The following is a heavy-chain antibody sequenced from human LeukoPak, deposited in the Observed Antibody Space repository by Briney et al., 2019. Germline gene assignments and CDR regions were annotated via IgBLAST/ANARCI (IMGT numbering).Heavy chain of an antibody. V-gene: IGHV4-34*01. CDR3: ARVDLLPFWSGYYTLYNWFDP. D-gene: IGHD3-3*01. CDR1: GGSFSGYY. J-gene: IGHJ5*02. CDR2: INHSGST. Sequence: SETLSLTCAVYGGSFSGYYWSWIRQPPGKGLEWIGEINHSGSTNYNPSLKSRVTISVDTSKNQFSLKLSSVTAADTAVYYCARVDLLPFWSGYYTLYNWFDPWGQGTLVTVSS.